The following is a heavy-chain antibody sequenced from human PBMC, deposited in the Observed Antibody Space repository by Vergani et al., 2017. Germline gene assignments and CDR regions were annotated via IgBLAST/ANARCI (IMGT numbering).Heavy chain of an antibody. Sequence: QVQLQQWGAGLLKPSETLSLTCAVYGGSFSGYYWSWIRQPPGKGLEWIGEINHSGSTNYNPSRKSRVTISVDTSKNQFSLKLSSVTAADTAVYYCARGLPSDYVWGSDRSKTNWFDPWGQGTLVTVSS. V-gene: IGHV4-34*01. CDR2: INHSGST. CDR3: ARGLPSDYVWGSDRSKTNWFDP. D-gene: IGHD3-16*02. J-gene: IGHJ5*02. CDR1: GGSFSGYY.